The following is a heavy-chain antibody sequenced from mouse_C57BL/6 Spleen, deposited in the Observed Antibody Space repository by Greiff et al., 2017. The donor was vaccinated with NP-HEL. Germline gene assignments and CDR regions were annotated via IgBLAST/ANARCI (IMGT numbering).Heavy chain of an antibody. CDR3: AKSYDYDYYFDY. D-gene: IGHD2-4*01. V-gene: IGHV2-5*01. CDR2: IWRGGST. J-gene: IGHJ2*01. Sequence: VKVVESGPGLVQPSQSLSITCTVSGFSLTSYGVHWVRQSPGKGLEWLGVIWRGGSTDYNAAFMSRLSITKDNSKSQVFFKMNSLQADDTAIYYCAKSYDYDYYFDYWGQGTTLTVSS. CDR1: GFSLTSYG.